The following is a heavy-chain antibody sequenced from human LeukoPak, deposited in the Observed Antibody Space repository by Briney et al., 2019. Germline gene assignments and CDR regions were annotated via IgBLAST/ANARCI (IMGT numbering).Heavy chain of an antibody. D-gene: IGHD3-3*01. CDR3: ARGRSGYYSEVYWYFDL. J-gene: IGHJ2*01. V-gene: IGHV4-61*02. Sequence: SETLSLTCTVSGDSLSSGSYYWSWIRQPAGEGLEWIGRIDTSGSTNYNPSLKSRVTMSVDTSKNQFSLKLSSVTAADTAVYYCARGRSGYYSEVYWYFDLWGRGTLVTVSS. CDR2: IDTSGST. CDR1: GDSLSSGSYY.